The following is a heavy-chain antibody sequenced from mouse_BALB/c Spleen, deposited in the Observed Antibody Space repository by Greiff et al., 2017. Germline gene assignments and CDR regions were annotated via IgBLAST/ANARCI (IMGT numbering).Heavy chain of an antibody. V-gene: IGHV5-9-4*01. CDR1: GFTFSSYA. J-gene: IGHJ3*01. CDR3: ARGREATVFAY. D-gene: IGHD1-1*01. Sequence: EVQLVESGGGLVKPGGSLKLSCAASGFTFSSYAMSWVRQSPEKRLEWVAEISSGGSYTYYPDTVTGRFTISRDNAKNTLYLEMSSLRSEDTAMYYCARGREATVFAYWGQGTLVTVSA. CDR2: ISSGGSYT.